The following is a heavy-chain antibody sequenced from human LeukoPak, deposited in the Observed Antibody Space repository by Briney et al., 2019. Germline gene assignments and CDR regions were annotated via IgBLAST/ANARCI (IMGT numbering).Heavy chain of an antibody. CDR3: AREYLKNYYDSSEYYFDY. V-gene: IGHV4-4*07. D-gene: IGHD3-22*01. CDR2: IYTSGST. J-gene: IGHJ4*02. Sequence: SETLSLTCTASGGSISSYYWSWIRQPAGKGLEWIGRIYTSGSTNYNPSLKSRVTMSVDTSKNQFSLKLSSVTAADTAVYYCAREYLKNYYDSSEYYFDYWGQGTLVTVSS. CDR1: GGSISSYY.